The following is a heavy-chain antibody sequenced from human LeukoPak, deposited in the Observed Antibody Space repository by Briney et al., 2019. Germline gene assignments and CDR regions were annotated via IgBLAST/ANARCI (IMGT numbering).Heavy chain of an antibody. CDR1: GGTFSSYA. CDR3: ARVPGGLAAAGNY. J-gene: IGHJ4*02. V-gene: IGHV1-69*13. CDR2: IIPIFGTA. D-gene: IGHD6-13*01. Sequence: SVKVSCKASGGTFSSYAISWVRQAPGQGLEWMGGIIPIFGTANYTQKFQGRVTITADESTSTAYMELSSLRSEDTAVYYCARVPGGLAAAGNYWGQGTLVTVSS.